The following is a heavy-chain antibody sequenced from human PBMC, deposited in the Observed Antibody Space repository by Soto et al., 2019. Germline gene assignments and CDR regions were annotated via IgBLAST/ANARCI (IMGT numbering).Heavy chain of an antibody. CDR3: AIDRRNTYYYDSSGSRSYAFDI. CDR2: IIPIFGTA. D-gene: IGHD3-22*01. J-gene: IGHJ3*02. Sequence: SVKVSCKASGGTFSSYAISWVRQAPGQGLEWMGGIIPIFGTANYAQKLQGRVTITADESTSTDYMELSSLRSEDTAVYYCAIDRRNTYYYDSSGSRSYAFDIWGQGTMVT. CDR1: GGTFSSYA. V-gene: IGHV1-69*13.